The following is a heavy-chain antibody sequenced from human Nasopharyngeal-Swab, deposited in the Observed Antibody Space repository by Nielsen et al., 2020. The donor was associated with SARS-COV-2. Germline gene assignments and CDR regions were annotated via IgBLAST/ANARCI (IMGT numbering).Heavy chain of an antibody. CDR3: ARSGYSSSWPDPYYFDY. Sequence: SETLSLTCTVSGYSISSGYYWGWIRQPPGKGLEWIGSIYHSGSTYYNPSLKSRVTISVDTSKNQSSLKLSSVTAADTAVYYCARSGYSSSWPDPYYFDYWGQGTLVTVSS. CDR2: IYHSGST. D-gene: IGHD6-13*01. J-gene: IGHJ4*02. CDR1: GYSISSGYY. V-gene: IGHV4-38-2*02.